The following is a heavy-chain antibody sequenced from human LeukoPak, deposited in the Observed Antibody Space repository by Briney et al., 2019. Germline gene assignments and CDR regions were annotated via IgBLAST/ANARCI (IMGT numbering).Heavy chain of an antibody. CDR3: ARDSGYGYDY. CDR2: IYYSGST. CDR1: GGSISTYY. V-gene: IGHV4-59*01. Sequence: MSSGTLSLTCTVPGGSISTYYWSWIRQPPGKGLEWIGYIYYSGSTSYNPSLNSRVTISVDTSKNQFSLKLSSVTAADTAVYYCARDSGYGYDYWGQGTLVTVSS. J-gene: IGHJ4*02. D-gene: IGHD5-18*01.